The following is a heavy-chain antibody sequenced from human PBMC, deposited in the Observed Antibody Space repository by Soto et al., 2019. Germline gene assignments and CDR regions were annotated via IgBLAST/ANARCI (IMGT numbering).Heavy chain of an antibody. CDR1: GYSFTSYW. D-gene: IGHD4-17*01. CDR2: IYPGDSDT. J-gene: IGHJ6*02. Sequence: GESLKISCKGSGYSFTSYWIAWVRQMPGKGLEWMGIIYPGDSDTRYSPSFQGQVTISADKSISTAYLQWSSLKASDTAMYYCARRSDGDPYYYYGMDVWGQGTTVTVSS. V-gene: IGHV5-51*01. CDR3: ARRSDGDPYYYYGMDV.